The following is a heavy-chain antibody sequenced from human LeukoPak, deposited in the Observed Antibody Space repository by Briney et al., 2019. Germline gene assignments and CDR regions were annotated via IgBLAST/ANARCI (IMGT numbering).Heavy chain of an antibody. CDR2: INHSGST. V-gene: IGHV4-34*01. J-gene: IGHJ4*02. CDR1: GGSFSGYY. Sequence: SETLSLTCAVYGGSFSGYYWGWIRQPPGKGLEWIGEINHSGSTNYIPSLKSRVTISVDTSKNQFSLKLSSVTAADTAVYYCARLTAMVTYFDYWGQGTLVTVSS. CDR3: ARLTAMVTYFDY. D-gene: IGHD5-18*01.